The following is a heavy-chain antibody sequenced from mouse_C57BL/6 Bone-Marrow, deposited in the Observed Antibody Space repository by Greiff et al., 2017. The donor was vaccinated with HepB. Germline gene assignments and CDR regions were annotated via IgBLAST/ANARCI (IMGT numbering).Heavy chain of an antibody. CDR1: GYTFTDYY. V-gene: IGHV1-19*01. D-gene: IGHD1-1*01. Sequence: EVQLQQSGPVLVKPGASVKMSCKASGYTFTDYYMNWVKQSHGKSLEWIGVINPYNGGTSYNQKFKGKATLTVDKSSSTAYMELNSLTSEDSAVYYCARVDYGSSDYAMDYWGQGTSVTVSS. CDR3: ARVDYGSSDYAMDY. J-gene: IGHJ4*01. CDR2: INPYNGGT.